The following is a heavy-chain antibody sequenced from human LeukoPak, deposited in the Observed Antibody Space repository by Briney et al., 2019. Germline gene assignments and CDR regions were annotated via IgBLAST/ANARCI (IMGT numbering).Heavy chain of an antibody. V-gene: IGHV3-7*03. Sequence: GGSLRLSCAASGFTLSSFWMSWVRQAPGKGLEWVANIRKDGSLQYYVDSVEGRFTISRDNAKNSLYLQMNTLRADDTAVYYCTRVSGGYDMSDYWGQGTLVTVSS. CDR3: TRVSGGYDMSDY. CDR1: GFTLSSFW. D-gene: IGHD3-9*01. CDR2: IRKDGSLQ. J-gene: IGHJ4*02.